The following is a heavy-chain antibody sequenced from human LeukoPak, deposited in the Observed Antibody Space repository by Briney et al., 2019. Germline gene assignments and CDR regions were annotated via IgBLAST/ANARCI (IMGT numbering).Heavy chain of an antibody. D-gene: IGHD6-19*01. J-gene: IGHJ5*02. CDR3: GKGIEVAGRGDWFDP. Sequence: GGSLRLSCSASGFTFSSYAMHWARQAPGKGLEYVSAISSHGGSTYYADSVKGRFTISRDNSKNTLYLQMSSLRAEDTAVYYSGKGIEVAGRGDWFDPWGQGTLVTVSS. V-gene: IGHV3-64D*09. CDR2: ISSHGGST. CDR1: GFTFSSYA.